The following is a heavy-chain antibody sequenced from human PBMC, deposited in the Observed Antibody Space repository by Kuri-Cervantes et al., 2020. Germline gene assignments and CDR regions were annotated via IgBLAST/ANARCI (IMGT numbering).Heavy chain of an antibody. CDR3: VKDLASGWITGPFDY. CDR1: GFTFSSYG. CDR2: ISYDGSNK. D-gene: IGHD6-19*01. J-gene: IGHJ4*02. V-gene: IGHV3-30*18. Sequence: GGSLRLSCAASGFTFSSYGMHWVRQAPGKGLEWVAVISYDGSNKYYADSVKGRFTISRDNSKNTLYLQMNSLRAEDTAVYYCVKDLASGWITGPFDYWGQGTLVTVSS.